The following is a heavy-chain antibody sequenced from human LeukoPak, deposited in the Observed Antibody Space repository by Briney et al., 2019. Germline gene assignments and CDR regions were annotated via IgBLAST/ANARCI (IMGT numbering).Heavy chain of an antibody. D-gene: IGHD4-17*01. CDR3: AREGGWGPTAYGDHVY. V-gene: IGHV1-18*01. Sequence: ASAKVSRKHPGYTLTNYGISCVRQAPGQGLEWLGWICVFNVNTHTTETLQGTVTLTPDTSPSTACIGLWTLRSADTAVYDCAREGGWGPTAYGDHVYWGQGTLVTVSS. CDR2: ICVFNVNT. J-gene: IGHJ4*02. CDR1: GYTLTNYG.